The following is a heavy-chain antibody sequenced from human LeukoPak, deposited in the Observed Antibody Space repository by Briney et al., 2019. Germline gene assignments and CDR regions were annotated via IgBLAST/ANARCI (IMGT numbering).Heavy chain of an antibody. V-gene: IGHV3-7*01. CDR1: GFTFSSYW. Sequence: GGSLRLSCAGSGFTFSSYWMSWVRQAPGEGLEWVANIKEDGTEKYYVDSVKGRFAISRDNAKNSLYLQMYSLRAEDTAVYYCARSSHHGFYDSSGFRAPFDCWGQGALVTVSS. CDR2: IKEDGTEK. CDR3: ARSSHHGFYDSSGFRAPFDC. D-gene: IGHD3-22*01. J-gene: IGHJ4*02.